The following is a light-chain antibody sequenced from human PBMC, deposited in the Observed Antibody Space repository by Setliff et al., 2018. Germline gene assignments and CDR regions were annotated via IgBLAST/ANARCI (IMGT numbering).Light chain of an antibody. J-gene: IGKJ1*01. CDR3: QQYVASPWT. CDR1: QTVTYNY. V-gene: IGKV3-20*01. Sequence: DIVLTQSPDTLSLSPGERATLSCRASQTVTYNYLAWYQQRPGHAPRLLIYGASNKAAGIPDRFSGSGSGTDFTLTISSLEPEDFAVYSCQQYVASPWTFGQGTKVEMK. CDR2: GAS.